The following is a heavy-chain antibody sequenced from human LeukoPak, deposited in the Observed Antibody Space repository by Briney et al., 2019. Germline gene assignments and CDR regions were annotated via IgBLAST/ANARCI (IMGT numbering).Heavy chain of an antibody. Sequence: GRSLRLSCAASGFTFSSYGMHWVRQAPGKGLEYVSAISSNGDNTYYANSVKGRFTVSRDNSKNTVYLQMGSLRPDDMAVYYCARERPDYGGNVDYWGQGTLVTVSS. J-gene: IGHJ4*02. D-gene: IGHD4-23*01. V-gene: IGHV3-64*01. CDR2: ISSNGDNT. CDR3: ARERPDYGGNVDY. CDR1: GFTFSSYG.